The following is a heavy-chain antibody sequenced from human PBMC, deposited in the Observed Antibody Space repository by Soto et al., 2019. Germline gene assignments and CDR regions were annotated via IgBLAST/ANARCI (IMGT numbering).Heavy chain of an antibody. CDR1: GLTFSNYG. D-gene: IGHD4-17*01. Sequence: QVQLVESGGGVFQPGRSLRLSCAASGLTFSNYGMHWVRQAPGKGLEWVAVISYHGSDKYYADSVKGRFTISRDNSKNTLYLPMDRLRAEDTAVYYCAKDHVTTTVTTVGYWGQGPLVTVS. V-gene: IGHV3-30*18. J-gene: IGHJ4*02. CDR3: AKDHVTTTVTTVGY. CDR2: ISYHGSDK.